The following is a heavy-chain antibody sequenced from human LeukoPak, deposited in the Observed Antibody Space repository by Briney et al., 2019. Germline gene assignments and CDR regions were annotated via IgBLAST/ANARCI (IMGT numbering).Heavy chain of an antibody. V-gene: IGHV1-2*02. D-gene: IGHD1-26*01. Sequence: ASMKVSCKASGYSFSDYYIYWVRQAPGQGLEWMGWINTQNGDTDSAQRFQGRVTMTRDTSISTAYMELSRLRSDDTAVYYCASGGSYTYFDYWGQGTLVTVSS. CDR1: GYSFSDYY. CDR3: ASGGSYTYFDY. CDR2: INTQNGDT. J-gene: IGHJ4*02.